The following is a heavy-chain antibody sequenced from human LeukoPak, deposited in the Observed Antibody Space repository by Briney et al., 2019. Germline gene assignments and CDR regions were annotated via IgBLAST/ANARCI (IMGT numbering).Heavy chain of an antibody. D-gene: IGHD3-22*01. CDR3: ARTSPRSYYYDSDGYSFDN. CDR1: GGSISSYY. CDR2: IYYSGST. V-gene: IGHV4-59*06. J-gene: IGHJ4*02. Sequence: SETLSLTCTVSGGSISSYYWSRIRQPPGKGLEWIGYIYYSGSTYYSPSLKSRVTISVDTSKNQFSLKLNSVTAADTALYYCARTSPRSYYYDSDGYSFDNWGQGTLVTVSS.